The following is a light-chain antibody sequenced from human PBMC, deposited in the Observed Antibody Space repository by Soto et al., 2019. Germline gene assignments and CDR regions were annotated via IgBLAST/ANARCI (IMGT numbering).Light chain of an antibody. CDR2: DDA. V-gene: IGLV3-21*02. Sequence: SYELTQPPSVSVAPGQTARITCGGDNIGIKSVHWYHQKAGQAPVLVVHDDADRPSGIPERFSGSNSGNTATLTISRVEAGDEADYYCCLYLGGTSVFGGGTQLTVL. J-gene: IGLJ7*01. CDR3: CLYLGGTSV. CDR1: NIGIKS.